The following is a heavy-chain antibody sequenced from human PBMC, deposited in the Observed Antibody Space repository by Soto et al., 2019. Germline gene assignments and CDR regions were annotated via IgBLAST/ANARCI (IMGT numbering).Heavy chain of an antibody. Sequence: SETLSLTCTVSGGSISSGDYYWSWIRQPPGKGLEWIGYIYYSGSTYYNPSLKSRVTISVDTSKNQFSLKLSSVTAADTAVYYCARDHSGADYFDYWGQGTLVTVSS. CDR3: ARDHSGADYFDY. D-gene: IGHD1-1*01. CDR2: IYYSGST. CDR1: GGSISSGDYY. V-gene: IGHV4-30-4*01. J-gene: IGHJ4*02.